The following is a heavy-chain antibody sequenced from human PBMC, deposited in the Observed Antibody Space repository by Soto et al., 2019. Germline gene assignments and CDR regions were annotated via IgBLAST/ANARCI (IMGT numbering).Heavy chain of an antibody. CDR3: AKGTIFGVENIYDY. CDR2: MSGSGGTS. D-gene: IGHD3-3*01. V-gene: IGHV3-23*01. J-gene: IGHJ4*02. Sequence: EVQLLESGGRLVEPGESLRLSCAASGFIFSSYAMSWVRQAPGKGLEWVSGMSGSGGTSYYTDSGKGRFTISRDNSKKTLYLQMNSLRVEDTALYYCAKGTIFGVENIYDYWGQGPLVTVSS. CDR1: GFIFSSYA.